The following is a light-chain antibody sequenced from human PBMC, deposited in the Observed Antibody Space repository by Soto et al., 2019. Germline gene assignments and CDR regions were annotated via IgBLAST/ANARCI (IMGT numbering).Light chain of an antibody. V-gene: IGKV1-39*01. J-gene: IGKJ1*01. CDR3: QQTYSFPRT. Sequence: DIPMAQSPSSLSASVGDRVTITCRASQSILNYLNWYQQKPGRAPKVLIYIASSLQSGVPSRFSGSGSGTDFTLTISSLQPEDFATYYCQQTYSFPRTFGQGTRVEIK. CDR2: IAS. CDR1: QSILNY.